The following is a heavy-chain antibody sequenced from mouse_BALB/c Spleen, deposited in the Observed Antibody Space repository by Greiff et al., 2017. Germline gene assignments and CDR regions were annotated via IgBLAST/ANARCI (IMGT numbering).Heavy chain of an antibody. CDR2: INPSTGYT. Sequence: QVQLQQSGAELAKPGASVKMSCKASGYTFTSYWMHWVKQRPGQGLEWIGYINPSTGYTEYNQKFKDKATLTADKSSSTAYMQLSSLTSEDSAVYYCAPGTTATRFAYWGQGTLVTVSA. J-gene: IGHJ3*01. D-gene: IGHD1-2*01. CDR3: APGTTATRFAY. CDR1: GYTFTSYW. V-gene: IGHV1-7*01.